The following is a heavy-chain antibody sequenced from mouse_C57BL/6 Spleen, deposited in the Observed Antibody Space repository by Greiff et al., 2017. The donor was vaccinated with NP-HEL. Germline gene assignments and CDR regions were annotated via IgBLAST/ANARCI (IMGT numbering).Heavy chain of an antibody. CDR3: TRGANWAYYFDY. CDR1: GFTFSSYA. CDR2: ISSGGDYI. D-gene: IGHD4-1*01. Sequence: EVMLVESGEGLVKPGGSLKLSCAASGFTFSSYAMSWVRQTPEKRLEWVAYISSGGDYIYYADTVKGRFTISRDNARNTLYLQMSSLKSEDTAMYYCTRGANWAYYFDYWGQGTTLTVSS. V-gene: IGHV5S21*01. J-gene: IGHJ2*01.